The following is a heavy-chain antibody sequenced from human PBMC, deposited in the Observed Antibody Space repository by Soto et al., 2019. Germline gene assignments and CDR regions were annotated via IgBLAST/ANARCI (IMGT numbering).Heavy chain of an antibody. CDR1: GYTFTSYA. D-gene: IGHD3-10*01. CDR3: ARALYYYGSESYLDPDQYGMDV. V-gene: IGHV1-3*01. Sequence: GASVKVSCKASGYTFTSYAMHWVRQAPGQRLEWMGWINAGNGNTKYSQNFQGRVTITRDTSASTAYMELSSLRSEDTAVYYCARALYYYGSESYLDPDQYGMDVWGQGTTVTVSS. CDR2: INAGNGNT. J-gene: IGHJ6*02.